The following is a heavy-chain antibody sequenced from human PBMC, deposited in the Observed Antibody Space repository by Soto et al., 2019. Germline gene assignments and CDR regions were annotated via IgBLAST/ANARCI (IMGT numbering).Heavy chain of an antibody. Sequence: GSLRLSCAASGFTVSSNYMSWVRQAPGKGLEWVSVIYSGGSTYYADSVKGRFTISRDNSKNTLYLQMNSLRAEDTAVYYCARGRFCGGYLLPRIYSFDIWGQRTMVTVSS. CDR1: GFTVSSNY. V-gene: IGHV3-53*01. D-gene: IGHD2-21*01. CDR3: ARGRFCGGYLLPRIYSFDI. J-gene: IGHJ3*02. CDR2: IYSGGST.